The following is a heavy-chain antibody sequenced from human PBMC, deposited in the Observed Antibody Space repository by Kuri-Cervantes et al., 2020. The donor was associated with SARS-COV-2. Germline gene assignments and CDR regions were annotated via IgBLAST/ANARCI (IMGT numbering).Heavy chain of an antibody. CDR1: GFTFSSYS. CDR3: ASGCVTGLVTCSVDS. Sequence: GESLKISCAASGFTFSSYSRNWVRQAPGKGLVWVSRINTEGSSTTYADSVKGRFTISRDNAKKTLYLQMNSLRAEDTAVYYCASGCVTGLVTCSVDSWGQGTLVTVSS. D-gene: IGHD3-9*01. V-gene: IGHV3-74*01. J-gene: IGHJ4*02. CDR2: INTEGSST.